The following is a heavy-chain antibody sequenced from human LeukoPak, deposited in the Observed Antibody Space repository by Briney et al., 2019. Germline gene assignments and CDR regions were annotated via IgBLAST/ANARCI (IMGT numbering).Heavy chain of an antibody. V-gene: IGHV1-2*02. Sequence: ASVKVSCKASGYTFTGYYMHWVRQAPGQGLEWMGWINPNSGGTNYAQKFQGRVTMTRDTSISTAYMELSRLRSDDTAVYYCARSPLGYSSSWYLFDYWGQGTLVTVSS. CDR3: ARSPLGYSSSWYLFDY. D-gene: IGHD6-13*01. CDR1: GYTFTGYY. J-gene: IGHJ4*02. CDR2: INPNSGGT.